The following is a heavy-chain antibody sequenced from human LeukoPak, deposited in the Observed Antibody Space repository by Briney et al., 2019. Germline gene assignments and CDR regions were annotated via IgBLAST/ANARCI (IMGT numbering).Heavy chain of an antibody. CDR2: TYYGGST. Sequence: SETLSLTCTVSGGSISRSSYYWGWIRQPPGKGLEWIGSTYYGGSTYSSPSLKSRVTISVDTSKTHFSLRLSSVTAADTAMYYCARHQWLESNWFDPWGQGTLVTVSS. V-gene: IGHV4-39*01. D-gene: IGHD6-19*01. J-gene: IGHJ5*02. CDR1: GGSISRSSYY. CDR3: ARHQWLESNWFDP.